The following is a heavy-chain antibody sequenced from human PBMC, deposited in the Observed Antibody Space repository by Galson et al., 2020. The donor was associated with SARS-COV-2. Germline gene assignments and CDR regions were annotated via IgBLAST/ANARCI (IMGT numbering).Heavy chain of an antibody. CDR2: IWYDGSKK. D-gene: IGHD3-10*01. Sequence: GGSLSLSCVASGFTFSSYGMHCVRQAPGKGLEWVAVIWYDGSKKYHAESVKGRFTISRDNSKNTLFLQMNSLRVEDTAVYYCARGRAYYYDSGSPYGMDVWGQGTTVTVSS. J-gene: IGHJ6*02. CDR1: GFTFSSYG. CDR3: ARGRAYYYDSGSPYGMDV. V-gene: IGHV3-33*01.